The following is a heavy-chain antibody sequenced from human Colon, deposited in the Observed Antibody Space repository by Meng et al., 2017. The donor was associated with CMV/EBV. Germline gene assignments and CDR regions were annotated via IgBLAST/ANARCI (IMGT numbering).Heavy chain of an antibody. CDR3: ARRPGRGGDYYYYGMDV. CDR1: GFPFNTFT. CDR2: IYSGGST. J-gene: IGHJ6*02. D-gene: IGHD3-10*01. V-gene: IGHV3-53*01. Sequence: GGSLRLSCVGSGFPFNTFTMSWVRQAPGKGLEWVSVIYSGGSTYYADSVKGRFTISRDNSKNTLYLQMNSLRAEDTAVYYCARRPGRGGDYYYYGMDVWGQGTTVTVSS.